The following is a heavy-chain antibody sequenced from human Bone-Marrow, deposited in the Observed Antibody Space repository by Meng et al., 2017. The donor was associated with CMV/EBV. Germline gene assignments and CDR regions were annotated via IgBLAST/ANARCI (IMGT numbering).Heavy chain of an antibody. CDR3: AKDPRGPTAIYLYDFDY. V-gene: IGHV3-23*01. Sequence: GESLKISCAASGFTFSRYAMSWVRQAPGKGLEWVSGISGRGDSTSDADSVKGRFTISRDNSKNTVYLQMNSLIAEDTAIYYCAKDPRGPTAIYLYDFDYWGQGTLVTVSS. CDR2: ISGRGDST. CDR1: GFTFSRYA. D-gene: IGHD2-2*02. J-gene: IGHJ4*02.